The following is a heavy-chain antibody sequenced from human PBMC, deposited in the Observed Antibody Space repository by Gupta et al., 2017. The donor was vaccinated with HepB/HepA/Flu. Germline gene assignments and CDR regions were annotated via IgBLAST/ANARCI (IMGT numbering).Heavy chain of an antibody. J-gene: IGHJ2*01. CDR3: AKGHGYCTDGLCKNHWFFDL. D-gene: IGHD2-8*01. CDR1: GFTFSDYV. Sequence: EVQLLESGGGLAQPGGSLRLSCAVSGFTFSDYVMSWVRLAPGKGPEWVSCISGSGDSTDYADSVKGRFTISRDNSKNTLDLQMNSLRADDTALYYCAKGHGYCTDGLCKNHWFFDLWGRGTLVTVSS. V-gene: IGHV3-23*01. CDR2: ISGSGDST.